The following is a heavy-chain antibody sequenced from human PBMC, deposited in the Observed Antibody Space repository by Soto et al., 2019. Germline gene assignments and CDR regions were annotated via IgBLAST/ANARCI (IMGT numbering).Heavy chain of an antibody. CDR2: LIPIFGTA. D-gene: IGHD3-22*01. Sequence: SVKVSCKASGGTFSRNTISWVRQAPGQGLEWMGGLIPIFGTANYAQRFQGRVTITADESTSTAYMELSRLRSEDTAVYYCARQFDYDTSGYYYAYWGQGTLVTVSS. CDR1: GGTFSRNT. CDR3: ARQFDYDTSGYYYAY. V-gene: IGHV1-69*13. J-gene: IGHJ4*02.